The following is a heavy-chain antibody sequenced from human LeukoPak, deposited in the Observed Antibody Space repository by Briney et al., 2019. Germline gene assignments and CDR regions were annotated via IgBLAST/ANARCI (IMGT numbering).Heavy chain of an antibody. CDR2: IIPIFGTA. CDR3: ARVPPVYYYDSSGYFNWFDP. V-gene: IGHV1-69*13. Sequence: SVKVSCKASGGTFSSYAISWVRQAPGQGLEWMGGIIPIFGTANYAQKFQGRVTITADGSTSTAYMELSSLRSEDTAVYYCARVPPVYYYDSSGYFNWFDPWGQGTLVTVSS. D-gene: IGHD3-22*01. J-gene: IGHJ5*02. CDR1: GGTFSSYA.